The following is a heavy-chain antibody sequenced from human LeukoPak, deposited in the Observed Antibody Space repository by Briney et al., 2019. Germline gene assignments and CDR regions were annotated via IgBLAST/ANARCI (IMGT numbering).Heavy chain of an antibody. CDR1: GSSFTSYW. D-gene: IGHD5-18*01. V-gene: IGHV5-51*01. J-gene: IGHJ4*02. CDR2: IDPSDSET. Sequence: GAPLKISCNASGSSFTSYWIGLVRQMPGEGLEWMGIIDPSDSETQYTPSFQGQVTISVDKSLTTAYLQWNSLKASDTAMYFCARQTAMGRSGDYWGQGTLVTVSS. CDR3: ARQTAMGRSGDY.